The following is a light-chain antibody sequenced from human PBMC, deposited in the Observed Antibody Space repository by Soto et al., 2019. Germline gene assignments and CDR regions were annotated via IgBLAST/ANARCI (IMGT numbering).Light chain of an antibody. CDR1: ESISSN. J-gene: IGKJ1*01. V-gene: IGKV3-15*01. CDR2: GAS. CDR3: QQYNNWPPTWT. Sequence: VIMTQSPATLSVSPGERATLSCRASESISSNLAWYQQKPGQTPRLLLYGASTRATGIPARFSGSGSGTEFTLSISSLQSEDFAVYYCQQYNNWPPTWTFGQGTKVDIK.